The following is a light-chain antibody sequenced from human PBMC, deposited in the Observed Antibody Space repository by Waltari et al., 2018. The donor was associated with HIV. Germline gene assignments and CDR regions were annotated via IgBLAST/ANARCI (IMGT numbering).Light chain of an antibody. CDR1: RSNIGSNF. CDR3: AAWDDSLRGHVV. Sequence: QSVLTQPPSASATPGQRVTISCSGTRSNIGSNFVFWYQQFPGTAPKLLMYRNNTRFSGVPDRFSGSKSGTSASLAISGPRSEDEAVDYCAAWDDSLRGHVVFGGGTNLTV. CDR2: RNN. V-gene: IGLV1-47*01. J-gene: IGLJ2*01.